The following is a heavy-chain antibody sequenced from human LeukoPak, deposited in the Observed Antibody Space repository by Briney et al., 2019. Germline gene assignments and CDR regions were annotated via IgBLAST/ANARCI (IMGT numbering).Heavy chain of an antibody. CDR2: VRYKSKWFN. J-gene: IGHJ4*02. Sequence: SQTLSLTCAISGDSVSSNSAAWNWIRQSPSRGLEWLGRVRYKSKWFNEYAVSVGSRITINADTSKNRFSLQLNSVTPEDTAVYYCAREKDAYHPFDYWGQGTLVTVSS. D-gene: IGHD2-15*01. CDR3: AREKDAYHPFDY. CDR1: GDSVSSNSAA. V-gene: IGHV6-1*01.